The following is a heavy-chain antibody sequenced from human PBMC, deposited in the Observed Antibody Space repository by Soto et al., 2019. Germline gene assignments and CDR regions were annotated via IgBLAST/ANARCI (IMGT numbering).Heavy chain of an antibody. Sequence: QVQLVESGAEVKKPGASVKVSCKASGYTFTSYGISWVRQAPGQGLEWMGWMSAYNGNTNYAQKDQGRVTMTTDTYTSTAYMELSSLRSDDTAVHYYAREKGYCSGGSCRNYFNYWGQGTLVTVSS. CDR2: MSAYNGNT. V-gene: IGHV1-18*01. CDR1: GYTFTSYG. D-gene: IGHD2-15*01. J-gene: IGHJ4*02. CDR3: AREKGYCSGGSCRNYFNY.